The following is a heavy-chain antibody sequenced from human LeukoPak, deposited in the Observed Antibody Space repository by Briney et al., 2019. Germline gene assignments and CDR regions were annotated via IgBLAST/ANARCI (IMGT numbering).Heavy chain of an antibody. D-gene: IGHD2-2*02. CDR3: ARARGIVVVPAAIRRANYYYGMDV. CDR1: GYTFTSYD. J-gene: IGHJ6*02. CDR2: MNPNSGNT. V-gene: IGHV1-8*01. Sequence: EASVKVSCKASGYTFTSYDINWVRQATGQGLAWMGWMNPNSGNTGYAQKFQGRVTMTRNTSISTAYMELSSLRSEDTAVYYCARARGIVVVPAAIRRANYYYGMDVWGQGTTVTVSS.